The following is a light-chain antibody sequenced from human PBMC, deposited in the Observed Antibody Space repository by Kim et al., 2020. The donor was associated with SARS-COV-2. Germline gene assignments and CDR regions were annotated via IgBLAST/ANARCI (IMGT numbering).Light chain of an antibody. J-gene: IGKJ5*01. CDR2: DAS. CDR3: QHHSTYPIT. V-gene: IGKV1-5*01. CDR1: QSIGGW. Sequence: IQLTQSPSTLSASVGDRVTITCRASQSIGGWLDWYQQKPGKAPKLLIYDASSVESGVPSRFSGSGSGTEFTLTISSLQPDDSATYYCQHHSTYPITFGQGTRLEIK.